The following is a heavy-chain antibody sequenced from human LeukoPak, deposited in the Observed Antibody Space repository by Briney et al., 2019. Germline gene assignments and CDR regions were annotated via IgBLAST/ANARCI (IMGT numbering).Heavy chain of an antibody. V-gene: IGHV3-21*01. CDR3: ARVPATVSDEYFQH. CDR2: ISSSSSYI. D-gene: IGHD4-17*01. J-gene: IGHJ1*01. CDR1: GFTFSSYS. Sequence: GSLRLSCAASGFTFSSYSMNWVRQAPGKGLEWVSSISSSSSYIYYADSVKGRFTISRDNAKNSLYLQMNSLRAEDTAVYYCARVPATVSDEYFQHWGQGTLVTVSS.